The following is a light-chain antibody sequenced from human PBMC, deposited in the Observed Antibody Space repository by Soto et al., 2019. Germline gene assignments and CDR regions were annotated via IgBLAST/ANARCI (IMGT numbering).Light chain of an antibody. V-gene: IGKV3-11*01. CDR1: QSVSSY. CDR3: QQYSSSPPTT. J-gene: IGKJ1*01. Sequence: EIVLTQSPATLSLSPGERATLSCRASQSVSSYLAWYQQKPGQAPRLLIYDASNRATGIPARFSGSGSGTDFTLTISSLEPEDFAVYYCQQYSSSPPTTFGQGTKVEIK. CDR2: DAS.